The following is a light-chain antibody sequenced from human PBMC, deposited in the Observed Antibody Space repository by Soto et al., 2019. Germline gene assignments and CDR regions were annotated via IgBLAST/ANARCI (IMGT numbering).Light chain of an antibody. CDR1: QSVLSSSNNKNY. CDR3: QQYYSTPL. CDR2: WAS. V-gene: IGKV4-1*01. J-gene: IGKJ4*01. Sequence: DIVMTQSPDSLAVSLGARATINCKSSQSVLSSSNNKNYLSWYQQKPVQPPKLLIFWASTRESGVPDRFSGSGSGTDFTLTISRRQAEDVAVYYCQQYYSTPLFCGGTKVEIK.